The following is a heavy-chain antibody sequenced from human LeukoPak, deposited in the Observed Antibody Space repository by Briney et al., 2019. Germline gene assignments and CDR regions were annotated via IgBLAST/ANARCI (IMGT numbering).Heavy chain of an antibody. CDR1: GGAFSSYA. CDR2: IIPIFGTA. CDR3: ATSNADHLGATFVY. J-gene: IGHJ4*02. D-gene: IGHD1-26*01. V-gene: IGHV1-69*13. Sequence: ASVKVSCKASGGAFSSYAISWVRQAPGQGLEWMGGIIPIFGTANYAQKFQGRVTITADESTSTVYMELSSLRSEDTAVYYCATSNADHLGATFVYWGQRTLVTVSS.